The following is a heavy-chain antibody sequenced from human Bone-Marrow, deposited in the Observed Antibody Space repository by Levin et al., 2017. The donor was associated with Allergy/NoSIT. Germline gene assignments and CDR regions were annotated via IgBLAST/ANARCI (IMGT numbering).Heavy chain of an antibody. J-gene: IGHJ6*02. CDR2: IYHSGST. Sequence: SETLSLTCAVSGGSLKSGPYSWSWIRQPPGTGLEWIGYIYHSGSTYYNPSLKSRVTISVDRSKNQFFLKLTSVTAADTAVYYCARDRPGDFYGIDVRGQGTTVTVSS. V-gene: IGHV4-30-2*01. CDR3: ARDRPGDFYGIDV. CDR1: GGSLKSGPYS.